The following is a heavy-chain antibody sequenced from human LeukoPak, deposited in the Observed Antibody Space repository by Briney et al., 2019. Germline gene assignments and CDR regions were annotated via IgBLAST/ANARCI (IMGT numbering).Heavy chain of an antibody. V-gene: IGHV4-30-4*01. CDR2: IYSSGST. Sequence: PSETLSLTCTVSGGSISSGDYYWSWIRQPPGKGLEWIGYIYSSGSTYYNPSLKSRVTISVDTSKNQFSLKLSSVTAADTAVYYCARGGITIFAFDIWGQGTVVTVSS. J-gene: IGHJ3*02. CDR3: ARGGITIFAFDI. D-gene: IGHD3-9*01. CDR1: GGSISSGDYY.